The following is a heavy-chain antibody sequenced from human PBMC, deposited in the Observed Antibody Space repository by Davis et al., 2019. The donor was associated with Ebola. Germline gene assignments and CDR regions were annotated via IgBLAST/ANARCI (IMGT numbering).Heavy chain of an antibody. CDR2: IHTHTGNS. V-gene: IGHV7-4-1*02. D-gene: IGHD2/OR15-2a*01. Sequence: ASVKVSCKASGYTFTSYDINWVRQATGQGLEWMGWIHTHTGNSRYAQGFTGRFVFSLDTSVSTAYLQITSLKAEDTAVYYCTRDSPSTLDYWGQGTLVTVSS. CDR3: TRDSPSTLDY. CDR1: GYTFTSYD. J-gene: IGHJ4*02.